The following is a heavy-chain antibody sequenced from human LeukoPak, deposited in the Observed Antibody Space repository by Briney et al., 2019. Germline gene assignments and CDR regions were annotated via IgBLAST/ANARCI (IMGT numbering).Heavy chain of an antibody. CDR2: ISYSGST. CDR3: AREFYTALRS. CDR1: GGSIGSYY. J-gene: IGHJ5*02. Sequence: PSETLSLTCSVSGGSIGSYYWSWTRQPPGKGLEWIGYISYSGSTNYNPSLKSRVTISVDTSKNQFSLKLSSVTAADTAVYYCAREFYTALRSWGQGTLSPSPQ. V-gene: IGHV4-59*01. D-gene: IGHD2-2*02.